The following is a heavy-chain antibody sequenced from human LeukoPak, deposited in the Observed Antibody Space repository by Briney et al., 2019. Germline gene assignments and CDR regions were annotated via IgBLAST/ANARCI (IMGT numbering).Heavy chain of an antibody. J-gene: IGHJ4*02. CDR3: TGGAGWLTDY. CDR2: IKKDGSET. CDR1: GFSISSYW. D-gene: IGHD6-19*01. Sequence: GGSLRLSCTASGFSISSYWMNWVRQAPGKGLEWVANIKKDGSETKYVDSLRGRFTISRDNAKNSVYLQMNSLRAEDTAVYYCTGGAGWLTDYWGQGTLVTVSS. V-gene: IGHV3-7*05.